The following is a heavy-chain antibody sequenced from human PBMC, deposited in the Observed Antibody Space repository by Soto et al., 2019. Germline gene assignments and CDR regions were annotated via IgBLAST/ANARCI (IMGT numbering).Heavy chain of an antibody. CDR3: ATIGYCSSTSCYKYPDYYYGMDV. J-gene: IGHJ6*02. D-gene: IGHD2-2*02. CDR2: FDPEDGET. V-gene: IGHV1-24*01. CDR1: GYTLTELS. Sequence: ASVKVSCKVSGYTLTELSMHWVRQAPGKGLEWKGGFDPEDGETIYAQKFQGRVTMTEDTSTDTAYMELSSLRSEDTAVYYCATIGYCSSTSCYKYPDYYYGMDVWGQGTTVTVSS.